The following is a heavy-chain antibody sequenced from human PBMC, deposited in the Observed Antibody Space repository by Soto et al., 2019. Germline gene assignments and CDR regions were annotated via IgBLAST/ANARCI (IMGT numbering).Heavy chain of an antibody. Sequence: QITLNESGPTQVKPRQTLTLTCTFSGFSLTTSGVGVGWIRQSPGKAPEWLALIYWDDDKRYSPSLKSRLTITKDASKNQVVLTMADLDPADTATSYCAHRVLRTVFGLVTTTAIYFDFWCQGTPVAVSS. CDR3: AHRVLRTVFGLVTTTAIYFDF. CDR1: GFSLTTSGVG. D-gene: IGHD3-3*01. V-gene: IGHV2-5*02. CDR2: IYWDDDK. J-gene: IGHJ4*02.